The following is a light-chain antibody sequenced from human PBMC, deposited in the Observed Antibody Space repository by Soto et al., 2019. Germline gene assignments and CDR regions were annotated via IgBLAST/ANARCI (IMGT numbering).Light chain of an antibody. V-gene: IGKV4-1*01. CDR1: QSFLYSSNNKDY. Sequence: DVVMSQSPKSLAVSLGERATINCKSSQSFLYSSNNKDYLAWYQQKPGQPPKLLLYWASTRESGVPDRFSGSGSGTDFTLTISSLQAEDVAVYYCQQYYSTLLTFGGGTNVDIK. J-gene: IGKJ4*01. CDR2: WAS. CDR3: QQYYSTLLT.